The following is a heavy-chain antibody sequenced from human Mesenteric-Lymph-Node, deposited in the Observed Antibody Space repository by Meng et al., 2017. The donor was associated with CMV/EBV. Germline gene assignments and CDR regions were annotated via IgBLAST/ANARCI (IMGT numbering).Heavy chain of an antibody. V-gene: IGHV2-5*02. J-gene: IGHJ4*02. Sequence: QITLKESGPTLVKPTQTLTLTCTFAWFSLSTSGVGVGWIRQPPGKALEWLALIYWDDDKRHSPSLKSRLTITKDTSKNQVVLTMTNMDPVDTATYYCAHSSGIAAAGPFYFDYWGQGTLVTVSS. CDR2: IYWDDDK. D-gene: IGHD6-13*01. CDR3: AHSSGIAAAGPFYFDY. CDR1: WFSLSTSGVG.